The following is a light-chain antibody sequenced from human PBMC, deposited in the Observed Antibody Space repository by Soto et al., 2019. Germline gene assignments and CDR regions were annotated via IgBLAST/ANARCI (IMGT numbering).Light chain of an antibody. Sequence: DIPMTQSPSSLSASVRDRVTITCRASQGISNYLAWYQQKPGKVPKLLICAASTLQSGVPSRFSGSGSGTDFTLTISSLQPEDVATYYCQKYDSAPWTFGQGTKVEIK. J-gene: IGKJ1*01. CDR1: QGISNY. CDR3: QKYDSAPWT. V-gene: IGKV1-27*01. CDR2: AAS.